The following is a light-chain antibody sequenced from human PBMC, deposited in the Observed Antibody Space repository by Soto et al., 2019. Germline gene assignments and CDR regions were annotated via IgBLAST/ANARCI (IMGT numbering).Light chain of an antibody. CDR1: QSVSSY. V-gene: IGKV3-11*01. CDR3: QQRSNWPRT. Sequence: EIVLTQSPATLSLSPGERATLSCRASQSVSSYLAWYQQKPGQAPRLLIYDASNRATGIPARFSGSESGTEFTLTISSLEPEDFAVYYCQQRSNWPRTFGQGTKVEIK. J-gene: IGKJ1*01. CDR2: DAS.